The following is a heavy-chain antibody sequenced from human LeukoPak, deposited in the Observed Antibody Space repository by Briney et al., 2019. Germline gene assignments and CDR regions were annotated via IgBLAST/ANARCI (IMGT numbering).Heavy chain of an antibody. CDR2: IIGSAVNT. V-gene: IGHV3-23*01. D-gene: IGHD3-10*01. J-gene: IGHJ4*02. CDR1: GLTVSSYG. CDR3: AKYTSGTSYRGLDQ. Sequence: GGSLRLSCGASGLTVSSYGMSWVRQAPGKGLEWVSTIIGSAVNTYYADSVKGRFTISRDDSKNTVYLQMNSLRAEDTAVYSCAKYTSGTSYRGLDQWGQGTLVTVSS.